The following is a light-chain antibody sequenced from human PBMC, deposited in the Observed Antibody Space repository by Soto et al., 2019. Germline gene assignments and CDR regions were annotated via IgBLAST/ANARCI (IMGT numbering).Light chain of an antibody. Sequence: EIVLTQSPATLSAYPGERANLSCRASESVLDYLAWFQQRPGQSPRLLIYDASTRATATPERFSGSGSGTDFTLTINSLQPEDIATYYCQQTNSFPRTFGQGTKVDIK. CDR1: ESVLDY. CDR3: QQTNSFPRT. CDR2: DAS. J-gene: IGKJ1*01. V-gene: IGKV3D-15*01.